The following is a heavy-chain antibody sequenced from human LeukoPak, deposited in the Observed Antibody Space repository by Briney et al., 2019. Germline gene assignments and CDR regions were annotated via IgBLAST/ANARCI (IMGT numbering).Heavy chain of an antibody. D-gene: IGHD4-23*01. CDR1: GFTFSSYA. Sequence: GGSLRLSCAASGFTFSSYAMSWVRQAPGKGLQWVSGISGSGGSTYYADSVKGRFTISRDNSKNTLYLQMNSLRAEDTAVYYCAKDRTVVTPPFDYWGQGTLVTVSS. V-gene: IGHV3-23*01. J-gene: IGHJ4*02. CDR2: ISGSGGST. CDR3: AKDRTVVTPPFDY.